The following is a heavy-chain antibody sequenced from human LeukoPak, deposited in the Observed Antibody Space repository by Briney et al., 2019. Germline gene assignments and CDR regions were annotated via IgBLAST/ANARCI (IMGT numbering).Heavy chain of an antibody. J-gene: IGHJ4*02. V-gene: IGHV4-4*02. CDR1: GGSISSSNW. Sequence: PSETLSLTCAVSGGSISSSNWWSWVRQPPGKGLEWIGEIYHRGSTNYNPSLKSRVTISVDKSKNQFSLKLSSVTAADTAVYYCARAPMVRGPFDYWGQGTLVTVSS. D-gene: IGHD3-10*01. CDR2: IYHRGST. CDR3: ARAPMVRGPFDY.